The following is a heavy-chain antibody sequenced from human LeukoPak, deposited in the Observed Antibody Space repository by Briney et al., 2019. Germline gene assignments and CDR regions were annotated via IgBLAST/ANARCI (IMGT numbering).Heavy chain of an antibody. CDR1: GFTLSTYR. V-gene: IGHV3-21*01. CDR2: VGTSGSYI. J-gene: IGHJ4*02. D-gene: IGHD6-13*01. Sequence: RRSLRLSCAASGFTLSTYRMTCVPGSPSPGRRGFSCVGTSGSYIYYADSVKGRFTISRDNAKNSLYLQMNSLRAEDTAVYYCARAETGYSSSWYFDYWGQGTLVTVSS. CDR3: ARAETGYSSSWYFDY.